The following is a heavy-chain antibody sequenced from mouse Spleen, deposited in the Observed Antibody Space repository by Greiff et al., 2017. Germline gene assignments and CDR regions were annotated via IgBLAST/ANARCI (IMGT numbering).Heavy chain of an antibody. CDR2: IWSDGST. J-gene: IGHJ4*01. Sequence: QVQLKETGPGLVAPSQSLSITCTVSGFSLTSYGVHWVRQPPGKGLEWLVVIWSDGSTNYNSALKSRLSISKDNSKSQVFLKMNSLQTDDTAMYYCARHGEYGNYGRYAMDYWGQGTSVTVSS. V-gene: IGHV2-6-1*01. D-gene: IGHD2-10*02. CDR3: ARHGEYGNYGRYAMDY. CDR1: GFSLTSYG.